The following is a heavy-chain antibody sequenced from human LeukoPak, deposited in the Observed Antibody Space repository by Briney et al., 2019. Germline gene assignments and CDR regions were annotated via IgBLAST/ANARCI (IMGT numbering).Heavy chain of an antibody. V-gene: IGHV5-51*01. CDR3: ARQGARGWIDY. Sequence: GEALQISFKGSGSRFTSYWIGWGRRMPGKGLGWMGIIYPGDSDTRYSPSFQGQVTISADKSISTAYLQWSSLKASDTAMYYCARQGARGWIDYWGQGTLVTVSS. J-gene: IGHJ4*02. D-gene: IGHD6-19*01. CDR2: IYPGDSDT. CDR1: GSRFTSYW.